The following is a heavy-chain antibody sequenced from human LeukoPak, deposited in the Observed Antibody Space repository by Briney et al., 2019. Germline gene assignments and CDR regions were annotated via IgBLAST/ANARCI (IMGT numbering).Heavy chain of an antibody. CDR2: IYYSGST. J-gene: IGHJ4*02. Sequence: SETLSLTCTVSGGSISRYYWSWIRQPPGKGLEWIGYIYYSGSTNYNPSLKSRVTISVDTSKNQFSLKLSSVTAADTAVYYCARGTTDYDYVWGSYRLDYWGQGTLVTVSS. CDR1: GGSISRYY. V-gene: IGHV4-59*01. D-gene: IGHD3-16*02. CDR3: ARGTTDYDYVWGSYRLDY.